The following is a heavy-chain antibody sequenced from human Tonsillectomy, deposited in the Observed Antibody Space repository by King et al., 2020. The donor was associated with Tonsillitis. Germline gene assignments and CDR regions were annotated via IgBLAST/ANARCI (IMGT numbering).Heavy chain of an antibody. D-gene: IGHD3-16*01. CDR2: ISYSGNT. Sequence: VQLQESGPGLVKPSETLSLTCTVSGGSIESHYWSWSRQPPGKGLEWIGYISYSGNTDYNPSLKSRVTISLDTSNNRLSLGLRTMTAADTAIYYCAKGGGSFAADFWGQGTLVTVSS. CDR3: AKGGGSFAADF. V-gene: IGHV4-59*11. J-gene: IGHJ4*02. CDR1: GGSIESHY.